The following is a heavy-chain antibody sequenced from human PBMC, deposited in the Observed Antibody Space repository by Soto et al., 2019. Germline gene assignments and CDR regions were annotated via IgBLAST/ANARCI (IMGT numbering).Heavy chain of an antibody. Sequence: EVQLLESGGGLVQPGGSLRLSCAASGFTFSSYAMSWVRQAPGKGLEWVSAISGSGGSTYYAGYVKGRFTISRDNSKNTLDLQMNSLRAEDTAVYYCAYSSTPFDYWGQGTLVTVSS. V-gene: IGHV3-23*01. D-gene: IGHD6-13*01. J-gene: IGHJ4*02. CDR2: ISGSGGST. CDR1: GFTFSSYA. CDR3: AYSSTPFDY.